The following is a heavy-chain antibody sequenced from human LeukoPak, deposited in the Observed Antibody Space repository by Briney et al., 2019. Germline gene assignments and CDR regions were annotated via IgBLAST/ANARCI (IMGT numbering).Heavy chain of an antibody. CDR1: GGSISSGSYY. CDR2: IYTSGST. Sequence: SQTLSLTCTVSGGSISSGSYYWSWIRQPAGKGLEGIGRIYTSGSTNYNPSLKSRVTISVDTSKNQFSLKLSSVTAADTAVYYCARAPMAPRGYYYYYMDVWGKGTTVTVSS. J-gene: IGHJ6*03. CDR3: ARAPMAPRGYYYYYMDV. D-gene: IGHD3-10*01. V-gene: IGHV4-61*02.